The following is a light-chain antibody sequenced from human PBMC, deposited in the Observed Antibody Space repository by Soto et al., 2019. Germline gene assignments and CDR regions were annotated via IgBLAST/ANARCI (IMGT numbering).Light chain of an antibody. CDR3: QKYNIAPLT. J-gene: IGKJ1*01. CDR2: AAS. V-gene: IGKV1-27*01. Sequence: DIQMTQSPSSLSASVGDRVTITCRASQDISNYLAWYQQKPGKVPKVLIYAASTLQPGVPSRFSGSGSGTDFTLPISSLQPEDVATYYCQKYNIAPLTFGQGTKVEIK. CDR1: QDISNY.